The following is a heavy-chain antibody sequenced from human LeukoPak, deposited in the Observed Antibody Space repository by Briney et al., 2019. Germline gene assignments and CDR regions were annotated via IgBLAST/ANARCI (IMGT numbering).Heavy chain of an antibody. CDR1: GFTFDDYA. CDR3: ANDYGDY. Sequence: PGRSLRLSCAASGFTFDDYAMHWVRQAPGKGLEWVSGISWNSGSIGYADSVKGRFTISRDNSKNTLYLQMNSLRAEDTAVYYCANDYGDYWGQGTLVTVSS. CDR2: ISWNSGSI. J-gene: IGHJ4*02. V-gene: IGHV3-9*01. D-gene: IGHD4-17*01.